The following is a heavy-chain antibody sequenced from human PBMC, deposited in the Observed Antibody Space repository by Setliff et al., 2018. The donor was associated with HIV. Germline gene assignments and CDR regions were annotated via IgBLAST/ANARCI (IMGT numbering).Heavy chain of an antibody. V-gene: IGHV1-69*08. D-gene: IGHD2-21*02. CDR2: IIPMLGAA. J-gene: IGHJ4*02. CDR1: GGSLSTHT. Sequence: SVKVSCKASGGSLSTHTIGWVRQAPGQGLEWMGGIIPMLGAATHAQKFQGRVTITADKSTSTAYMQLTNLKSDDTAVYYCASSPLDVVVTSSRRGCFESWGQGTLVTVSS. CDR3: ASSPLDVVVTSSRRGCFES.